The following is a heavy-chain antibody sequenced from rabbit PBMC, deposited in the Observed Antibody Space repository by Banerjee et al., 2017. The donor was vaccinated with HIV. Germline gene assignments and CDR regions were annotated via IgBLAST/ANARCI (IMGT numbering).Heavy chain of an antibody. CDR3: AREGYGISSGVYNL. J-gene: IGHJ4*01. V-gene: IGHV1S45*01. CDR1: GFSFSNKYV. CDR2: INSSSGNT. Sequence: QEQLEESGGGLVKPGGTLTLTCKASGFSFSNKYVMSWVRQAPGKGLEWIACINSSSGNTVYATWAKGRFTISKTSSTTVTLQMTSLTAADTATYFCAREGYGISSGVYNLWGPGTLVTVS. D-gene: IGHD1-1*01.